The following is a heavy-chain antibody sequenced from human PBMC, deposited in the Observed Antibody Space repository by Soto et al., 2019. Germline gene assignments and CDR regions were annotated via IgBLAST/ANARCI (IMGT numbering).Heavy chain of an antibody. CDR1: GGTFRNLA. J-gene: IGHJ3*01. CDR3: ARRSVSHSNAFDF. CDR2: FIPIIGGG. Sequence: QVQLVQSGAEVKKPGSSVKVSCKASGGTFRNLAINWVRQAPGQGLEWMGGFIPIIGGGINAQKFQGRVTITSAKSTSTAYMELSSLKSEDTAMYFCARRSVSHSNAFDFWGQGTMVTVSS. V-gene: IGHV1-69*06. D-gene: IGHD2-15*01.